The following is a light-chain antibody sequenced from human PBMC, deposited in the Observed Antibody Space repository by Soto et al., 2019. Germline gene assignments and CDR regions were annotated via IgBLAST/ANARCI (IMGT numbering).Light chain of an antibody. CDR2: WAS. J-gene: IGKJ2*01. CDR3: QQYYSSPT. Sequence: DIVMTQSPDSLAVSLGERATINCKSSQSVLYSSNNKNYLAWYQQKPGQPPKLLISWASTRESGVPDRFSASVSGTDFTLTISSLQAEDVAVFYCQQYYSSPTFGQGTKLEIK. CDR1: QSVLYSSNNKNY. V-gene: IGKV4-1*01.